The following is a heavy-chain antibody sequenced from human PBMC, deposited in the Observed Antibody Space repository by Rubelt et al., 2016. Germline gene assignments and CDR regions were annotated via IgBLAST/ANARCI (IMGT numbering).Heavy chain of an antibody. V-gene: IGHV1-24*01. CDR2: FDPEDGAT. Sequence: QVQLVQSGAEVKKPGASVKVSCKVSGYTLTELSMHWVRQAPGKGLEWMGGFDPEDGATIYAQTFQGRVTITEDTSTDPSHMEMSSLRAEDTAGYYCATDRDSWNDDYWGQGTLVTVSS. CDR1: GYTLTELS. CDR3: ATDRDSWNDDY. J-gene: IGHJ4*02. D-gene: IGHD1-1*01.